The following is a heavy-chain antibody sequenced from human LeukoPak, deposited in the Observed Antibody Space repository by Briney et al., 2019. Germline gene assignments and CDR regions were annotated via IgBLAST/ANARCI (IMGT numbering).Heavy chain of an antibody. CDR2: IYHSGST. Sequence: PSETLSLTCTVSGYSISSGYYWGWIRQPPGKGLEWIGSIYHSGSTYYNPSLKSRLTISVDTSKNQFSLKLSSVTAADTAVYYCATTGTTMVASDYFDYWGQGTLVTVSS. CDR1: GYSISSGYY. CDR3: ATTGTTMVASDYFDY. D-gene: IGHD1-1*01. V-gene: IGHV4-38-2*02. J-gene: IGHJ4*02.